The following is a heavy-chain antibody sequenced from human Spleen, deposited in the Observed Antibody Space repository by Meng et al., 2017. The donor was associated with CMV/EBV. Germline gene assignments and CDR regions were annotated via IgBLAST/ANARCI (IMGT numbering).Heavy chain of an antibody. J-gene: IGHJ5*02. Sequence: FNNHHIQWGRQAPGQGLEWMGIINPSDGGTNYAQKFQGRVTVTRDTSTNTVYLELTSLTSEDTALYYCARDHPPQTISSPGVNWFDPWGQGTLVTVSS. CDR3: ARDHPPQTISSPGVNWFDP. D-gene: IGHD6-6*01. CDR2: INPSDGGT. CDR1: FNNHH. V-gene: IGHV1-46*02.